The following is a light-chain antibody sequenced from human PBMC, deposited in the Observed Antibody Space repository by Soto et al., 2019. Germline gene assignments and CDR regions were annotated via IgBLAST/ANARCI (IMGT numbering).Light chain of an antibody. CDR2: DAS. CDR3: QQYTTYWT. J-gene: IGKJ1*01. CDR1: QTISSW. V-gene: IGKV1-5*01. Sequence: DTQMTQSRSTLPTTVEDRLTITCRASQTISSWLAWYQQKPGKAPKLLIYDASTLHSGVSSRFSGSGSGTEFTLTISSLQPNDSATYYCQQYTTYWTFGQRTKVDIK.